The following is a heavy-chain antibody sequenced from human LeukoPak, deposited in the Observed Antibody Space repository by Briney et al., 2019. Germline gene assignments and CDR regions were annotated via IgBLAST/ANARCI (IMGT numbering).Heavy chain of an antibody. CDR2: ISAYNGNT. CDR3: ARDHSSLLRYFDWLTLDDAFDI. D-gene: IGHD3-9*01. V-gene: IGHV1-18*01. CDR1: GYTFTSYG. J-gene: IGHJ3*02. Sequence: ASVKVSCKASGYTFTSYGISWVRQAPGQGLEWMGWISAYNGNTDYAQKLQGRVTMTTDTSTSTAYMELRSLRSDDTAVYYCARDHSSLLRYFDWLTLDDAFDIWGQGTMATVSS.